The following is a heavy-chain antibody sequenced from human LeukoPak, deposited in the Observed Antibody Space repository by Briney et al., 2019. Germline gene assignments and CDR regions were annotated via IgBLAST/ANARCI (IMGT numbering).Heavy chain of an antibody. CDR3: ARHGGSLKYGMDV. J-gene: IGHJ6*02. V-gene: IGHV5-51*01. D-gene: IGHD6-13*01. Sequence: GESLKISCKGSGYSFTTYWIGWVRQMPGRGLEWMGIIYPGDSDTRYGPSFQGQVTISADKSISTAYLQWSSLKASDTAMYYCARHGGSLKYGMDVWGQGTTVTVSS. CDR2: IYPGDSDT. CDR1: GYSFTTYW.